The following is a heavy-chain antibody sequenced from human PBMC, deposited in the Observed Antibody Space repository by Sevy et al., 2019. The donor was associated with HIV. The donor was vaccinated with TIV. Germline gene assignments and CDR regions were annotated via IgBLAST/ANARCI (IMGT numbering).Heavy chain of an antibody. V-gene: IGHV3-7*01. CDR2: IKQDGSEK. J-gene: IGHJ4*02. D-gene: IGHD3-16*02. Sequence: GGSLRLSCETSGFSVKDYRMNWVRQAPGKGLEWVANIKQDGSEKYYVDSVKGRFTISRDNAKNSLYLQMNSLRAEDTAVYYCARDSSLWDLFDYWGQGTLVTVSS. CDR3: ARDSSLWDLFDY. CDR1: GFSVKDYR.